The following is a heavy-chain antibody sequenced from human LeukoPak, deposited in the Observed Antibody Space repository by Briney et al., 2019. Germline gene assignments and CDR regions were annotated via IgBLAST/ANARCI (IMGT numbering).Heavy chain of an antibody. CDR3: AKMSGYTSGWIDY. D-gene: IGHD6-19*01. V-gene: IGHV3-9*03. CDR2: ITWNSGRI. Sequence: PGRSLRLSCAASGFTFNDFAMHWVRQAPGKGLEWVSGITWNSGRIAYADSVKGRFTISRDNAKNSLYLQMNSLRAEDMALYYCAKMSGYTSGWIDYWGQGALVSVSS. CDR1: GFTFNDFA. J-gene: IGHJ4*02.